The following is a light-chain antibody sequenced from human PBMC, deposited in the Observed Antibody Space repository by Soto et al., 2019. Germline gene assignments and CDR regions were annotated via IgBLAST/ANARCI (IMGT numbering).Light chain of an antibody. CDR3: QQYDNWPPLT. J-gene: IGKJ4*01. CDR2: GAS. Sequence: EIVMTQSPATLSVSPGETVTLSCRASQSVNSHLAWYQQKPGQTPRLLIYGASARATGIPARFSGSGSGTEFTLTISSLQSEDFAVYYCQQYDNWPPLTFGGGTKVEIK. CDR1: QSVNSH. V-gene: IGKV3-15*01.